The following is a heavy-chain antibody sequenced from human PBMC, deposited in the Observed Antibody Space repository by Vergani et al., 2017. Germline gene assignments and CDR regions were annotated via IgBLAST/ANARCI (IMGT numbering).Heavy chain of an antibody. J-gene: IGHJ4*02. CDR1: GGTFSSYA. CDR3: ARDTDYGGNSPGY. CDR2: IIPIFGTA. D-gene: IGHD4-23*01. Sequence: VQLVQSGAEVKKPGSSVKVSCKASGGTFSSYAISWVRPAPGQGLEWMGGIIPIFGTANYAQKFQGRVTITADEATSTAYMELSSLRSEDTAVYYCARDTDYGGNSPGYWGQGTLVTVSS. V-gene: IGHV1-69*01.